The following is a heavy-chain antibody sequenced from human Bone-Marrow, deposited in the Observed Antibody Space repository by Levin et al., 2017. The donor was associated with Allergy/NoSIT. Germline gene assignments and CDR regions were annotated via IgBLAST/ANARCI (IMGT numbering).Heavy chain of an antibody. D-gene: IGHD3-16*01. V-gene: IGHV3-23*01. Sequence: GESLKISCAASGFTFSNYAMSWVRQAPGKGLEWVSTISGSGGSTYYADSVKGRFTISRDNSKNTLYLQMNSLRAEDTAVYFCAKSISSRGGGDFDYWGQGTLVTVSS. CDR2: ISGSGGST. J-gene: IGHJ4*02. CDR1: GFTFSNYA. CDR3: AKSISSRGGGDFDY.